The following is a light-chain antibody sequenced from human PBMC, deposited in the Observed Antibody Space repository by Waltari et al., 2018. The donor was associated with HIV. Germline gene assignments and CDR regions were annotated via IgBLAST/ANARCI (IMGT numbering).Light chain of an antibody. Sequence: EIVLTQSPGTLSLSPGERATLSCRASPSVSSSYLALYQQRRSQAPRLLIYGASSRATGSPDRFSGSGSVTDFTLTISRLEPEDFAVYYCQQYGDSRWTFGQGTKVEIK. V-gene: IGKV3-20*01. CDR3: QQYGDSRWT. CDR1: PSVSSSY. J-gene: IGKJ1*01. CDR2: GAS.